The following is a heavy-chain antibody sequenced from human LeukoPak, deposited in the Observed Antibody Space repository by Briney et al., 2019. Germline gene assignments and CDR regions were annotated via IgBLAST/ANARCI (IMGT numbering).Heavy chain of an antibody. CDR2: ITSSGTYI. CDR3: ARSRRALGNWFDP. CDR1: GFTFNNYN. D-gene: IGHD2-2*01. Sequence: PGGSLRLSCATSGFTFNNYNMNWVRQAPGRALEWVSSITSSGTYIFYADSVKGRFTISRDNAKNSLYLQMNSLGPEDTAVYYCARSRRALGNWFDPWGQGTLVTVSS. V-gene: IGHV3-21*04. J-gene: IGHJ5*02.